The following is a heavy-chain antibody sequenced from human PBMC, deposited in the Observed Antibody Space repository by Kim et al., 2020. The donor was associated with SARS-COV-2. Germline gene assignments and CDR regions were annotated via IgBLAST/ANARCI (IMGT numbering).Heavy chain of an antibody. CDR2: GIA. Sequence: GIANYAQEFQGRVTITADKSTSTAYMELSSLRSEDTAVYYCARDSGWFDYWGQGTLVTVSS. D-gene: IGHD6-19*01. CDR3: ARDSGWFDY. J-gene: IGHJ4*02. V-gene: IGHV1-69*04.